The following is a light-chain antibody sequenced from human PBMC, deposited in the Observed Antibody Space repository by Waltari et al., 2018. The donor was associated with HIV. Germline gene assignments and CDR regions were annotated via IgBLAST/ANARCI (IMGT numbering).Light chain of an antibody. J-gene: IGKJ4*01. V-gene: IGKV3-20*01. CDR2: GAS. CDR3: QQYGSSPLT. Sequence: EIVLTHSPGTLSLSPGERATPSCRASQSVTSSFLSWYQQKPGQAPRLLIYGASSRATGIPDRFSGGGSGTDFTLTISRLEPEDFAVYYCQQYGSSPLTFGGGTKVDIK. CDR1: QSVTSSF.